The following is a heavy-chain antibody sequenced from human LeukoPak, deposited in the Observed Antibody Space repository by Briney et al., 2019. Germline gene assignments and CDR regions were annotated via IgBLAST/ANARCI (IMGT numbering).Heavy chain of an antibody. CDR3: ARALNGYFYAFDS. Sequence: SQTLSLTCTVSGGSISSGEYYWSSISQPPGNGLEWIGYFSYTGSTYYNPSVKSRVSISVDTSKNQFSLKLTSVTAADTAVYYCARALNGYFYAFDSWGQGTLVTVSS. CDR1: GGSISSGEYY. D-gene: IGHD2/OR15-2a*01. CDR2: FSYTGST. J-gene: IGHJ4*02. V-gene: IGHV4-30-4*01.